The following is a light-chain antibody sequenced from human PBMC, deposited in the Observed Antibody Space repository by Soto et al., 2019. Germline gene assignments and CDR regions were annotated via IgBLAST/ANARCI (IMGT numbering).Light chain of an antibody. CDR3: QQYNDYSPWT. J-gene: IGKJ1*01. Sequence: DIQMTQSPSTLSASVGDRVTITCRASQSINIWLAWYQQKPGKAPKLLIYKACSLESGVPSRFSGSGSRTGFTFTISSLQPDDFATYYCQQYNDYSPWTFGQGTKVEIK. V-gene: IGKV1-5*03. CDR1: QSINIW. CDR2: KAC.